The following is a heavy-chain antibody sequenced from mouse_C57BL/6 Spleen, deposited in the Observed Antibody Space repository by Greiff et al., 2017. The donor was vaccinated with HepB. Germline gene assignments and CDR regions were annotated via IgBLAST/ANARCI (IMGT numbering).Heavy chain of an antibody. D-gene: IGHD2-2*01. CDR1: GFTFSDAW. CDR2: IRNKANNHAT. CDR3: TRGVTTYFDY. J-gene: IGHJ2*01. V-gene: IGHV6-6*01. Sequence: EVQGVESGGGLVQPGGSMKLSCAASGFTFSDAWMDWVRQSPEKGLEWVAEIRNKANNHATYYAESVKGRFTISRDDSKSSVYLQMNSLRAEDTGIYYCTRGVTTYFDYWGQGTTLTVSS.